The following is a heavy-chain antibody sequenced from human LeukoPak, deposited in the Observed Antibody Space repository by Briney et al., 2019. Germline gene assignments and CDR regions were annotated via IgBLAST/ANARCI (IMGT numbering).Heavy chain of an antibody. J-gene: IGHJ4*02. CDR2: IYYSGST. Sequence: PSETLSLTCTVSGGSISSYYWSWIRQPPGKGLEWIGSIYYSGSTYHNPSLKSRVTISVDTSKNQFSLKLSSVTAADTAVYYCARQLVLGSRFDYWGQGTLVTVSS. V-gene: IGHV4-59*08. CDR1: GGSISSYY. D-gene: IGHD6-6*01. CDR3: ARQLVLGSRFDY.